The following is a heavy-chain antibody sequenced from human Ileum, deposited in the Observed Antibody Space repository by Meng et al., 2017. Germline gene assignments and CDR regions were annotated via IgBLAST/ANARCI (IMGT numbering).Heavy chain of an antibody. Sequence: GESLKISCAASRFTFSSYTMHWVRQAPGKGLEWVSAISQDGSNKHYADAVEGRFTISRDNSKNTLYLQMNSLGAEDTAVYYCAKGGRQLWSTIDYWGQGTLVTVSS. CDR1: RFTFSSYT. J-gene: IGHJ4*02. D-gene: IGHD5-18*01. V-gene: IGHV3-30*04. CDR2: ISQDGSNK. CDR3: AKGGRQLWSTIDY.